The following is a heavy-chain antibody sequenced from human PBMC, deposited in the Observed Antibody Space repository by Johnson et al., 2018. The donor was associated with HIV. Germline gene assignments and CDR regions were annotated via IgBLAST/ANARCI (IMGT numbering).Heavy chain of an antibody. J-gene: IGHJ3*02. Sequence: VQLVESGGGVERPGESLRLSCVGSGFMFDDYAMSWVRQVPGKGLEWVSDINWNGGSTGYADSVQGRLTISRDNAKNSLYLHMTSLRAEDTALYYCARDRVGATAFDIWGQGTMVTVSS. D-gene: IGHD1-26*01. CDR2: INWNGGST. V-gene: IGHV3-20*04. CDR3: ARDRVGATAFDI. CDR1: GFMFDDYA.